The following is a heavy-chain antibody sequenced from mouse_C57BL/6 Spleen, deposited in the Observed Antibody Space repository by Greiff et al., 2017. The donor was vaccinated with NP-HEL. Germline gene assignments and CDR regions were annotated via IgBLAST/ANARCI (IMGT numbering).Heavy chain of an antibody. CDR3: ARAYDYDAY. CDR2: IDPSDSYT. J-gene: IGHJ3*01. Sequence: QVQLQQPGAELVKPGASVKLSCKASGYTFTSYWMQWVKQRPGQGLEWIGEIDPSDSYTNYNQKFKGKATLTVDTSSSTAYMQLSSLTSEDSAVYYCARAYDYDAYWGQGTLVTVSA. V-gene: IGHV1-50*01. CDR1: GYTFTSYW. D-gene: IGHD2-4*01.